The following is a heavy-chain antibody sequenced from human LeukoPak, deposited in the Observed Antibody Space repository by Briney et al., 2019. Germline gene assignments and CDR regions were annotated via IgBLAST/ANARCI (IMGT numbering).Heavy chain of an antibody. Sequence: GGSLRLSCAASGFTFSSYGMSWVRQAPGKGLEWVSAISGSGGSTYYADSVKGRFTISRDNSKNTLYLQMNSLRTEDTAVYYCAKTVYSYGYYYFDYWGQGTLVTVSS. CDR3: AKTVYSYGYYYFDY. V-gene: IGHV3-23*01. CDR1: GFTFSSYG. J-gene: IGHJ4*02. D-gene: IGHD5-18*01. CDR2: ISGSGGST.